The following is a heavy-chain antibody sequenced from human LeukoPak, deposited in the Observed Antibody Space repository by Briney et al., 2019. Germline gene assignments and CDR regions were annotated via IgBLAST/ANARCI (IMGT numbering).Heavy chain of an antibody. D-gene: IGHD3-10*01. V-gene: IGHV4-59*08. Sequence: ASETLSLTCTVSGASINTYYWSWIRQPPGKGLQYIAYISYSGKTNHNPSLQSRVTMSVDTSNNQFSLRLSSVTAADTAIYYCARLAGDLLSNFDYWGQGTLVTVSS. CDR3: ARLAGDLLSNFDY. CDR2: ISYSGKT. J-gene: IGHJ4*02. CDR1: GASINTYY.